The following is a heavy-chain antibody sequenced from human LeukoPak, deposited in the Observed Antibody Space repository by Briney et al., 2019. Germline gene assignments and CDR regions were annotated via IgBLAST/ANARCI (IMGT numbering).Heavy chain of an antibody. CDR2: VNNEGTGR. Sequence: GGSLRLSCAASGYSFSPFWIYCVRQVPGKGLVYVSRVNNEGTGRTYADSVKGRFTISRDNAKNTVYLQTNSLRDEDTAVYYCARGGPNHAFDIWGQGTMVTVSA. V-gene: IGHV3-74*01. CDR1: GYSFSPFW. D-gene: IGHD1-14*01. CDR3: ARGGPNHAFDI. J-gene: IGHJ3*02.